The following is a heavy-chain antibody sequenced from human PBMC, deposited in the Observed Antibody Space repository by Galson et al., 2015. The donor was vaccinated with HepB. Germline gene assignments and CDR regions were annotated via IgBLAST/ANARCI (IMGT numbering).Heavy chain of an antibody. CDR1: GFKFSIYG. CDR2: IWYDGSNK. Sequence: SLRLSCAASGFKFSIYGMEWVRQAPGKGLEWVAGIWYDGSNKKYADSVKGRFTISRDNSQNTLYLQMNSLRVEETAVYYCARGPMGKTRAPLDYWCQGTLVTVSS. CDR3: ARGPMGKTRAPLDY. D-gene: IGHD4-23*01. V-gene: IGHV3-33*08. J-gene: IGHJ4*02.